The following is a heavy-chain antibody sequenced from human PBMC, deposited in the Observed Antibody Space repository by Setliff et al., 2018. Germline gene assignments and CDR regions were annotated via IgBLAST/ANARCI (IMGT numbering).Heavy chain of an antibody. D-gene: IGHD3-10*01. CDR2: ISAYNGNT. J-gene: IGHJ3*02. V-gene: IGHV1-18*01. Sequence: GASVKVSCKASGYTFTNYGISWVRQAPGQGLEWMGWISAYNGNTNYAQKLQGRVTMTTDTSTSTAYMELRSLRSDDTAVYYCARVARTKNVRVLLWFGGRDAFDIWGQGTMVTVSS. CDR1: GYTFTNYG. CDR3: ARVARTKNVRVLLWFGGRDAFDI.